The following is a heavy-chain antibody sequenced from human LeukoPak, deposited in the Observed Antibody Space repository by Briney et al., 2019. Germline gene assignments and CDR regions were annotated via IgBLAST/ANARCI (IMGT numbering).Heavy chain of an antibody. D-gene: IGHD2-15*01. V-gene: IGHV4-39*01. CDR2: MYYSGST. J-gene: IGHJ2*01. CDR3: ARQKGYCYGGNCYRYWFFDL. Sequence: SETLSLTCTVSGGSISSYTYYWGCIRQPPGKGLEWIGSMYYSGSTYYNPSLKSRVTISVDTSKKQFSLTLSSVTAADTAVYYCARQKGYCYGGNCYRYWFFDLWGRGTLVTVSS. CDR1: GGSISSYTYY.